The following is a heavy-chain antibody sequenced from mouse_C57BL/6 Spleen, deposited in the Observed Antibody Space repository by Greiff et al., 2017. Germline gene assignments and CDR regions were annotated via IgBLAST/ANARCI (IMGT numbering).Heavy chain of an antibody. CDR1: GYTFTSYW. V-gene: IGHV1-69*01. J-gene: IGHJ4*01. Sequence: VQLQQPGAELVMPGASVKLSCKASGYTFTSYWMHWVKQRPGPGLEWIGEIDPSDSYTNYNQKFKGKSTLTVDKSSSTAYMQLSSLTSEDSAVYYWARDGSSNAMDYWGQGTSVTVSS. CDR3: ARDGSSNAMDY. D-gene: IGHD1-1*01. CDR2: IDPSDSYT.